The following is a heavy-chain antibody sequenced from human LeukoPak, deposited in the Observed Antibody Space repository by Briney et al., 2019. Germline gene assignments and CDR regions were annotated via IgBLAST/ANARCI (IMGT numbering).Heavy chain of an antibody. CDR1: GGSFNGYY. D-gene: IGHD5-24*01. J-gene: IGHJ4*02. CDR3: ARGRGVEMATNKTRPFDY. CDR2: INHSGST. V-gene: IGHV4-34*01. Sequence: PSETLSLTCGVYGGSFNGYYWSWIRQPPGKGLEWLGEINHSGSTNYNPSLKSRVTISVDTSKNQFSLKLSSVTAADTAVYYCARGRGVEMATNKTRPFDYWGQGTLVTVSS.